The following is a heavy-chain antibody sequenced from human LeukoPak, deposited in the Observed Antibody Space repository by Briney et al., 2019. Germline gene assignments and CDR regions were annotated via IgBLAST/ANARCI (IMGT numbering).Heavy chain of an antibody. Sequence: SGSGPTLVKPTQTLTLTCTFSGFSLSTSGMCVNWIRQPPGKALEWLARIDWDDVKSYSTSLRTRLTISKDTSKNQVVLTMTNMDPVDTATYYCARISTRKCRADYWGQGALVTVSS. V-gene: IGHV2-70*11. CDR2: IDWDDVK. CDR3: ARISTRKCRADY. J-gene: IGHJ4*02. CDR1: GFSLSTSGMC.